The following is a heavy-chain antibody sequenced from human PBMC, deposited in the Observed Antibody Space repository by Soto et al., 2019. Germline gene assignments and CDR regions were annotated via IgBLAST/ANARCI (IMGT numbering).Heavy chain of an antibody. Sequence: GGSLRLSCAASGFSFRYYDMHWVRQRKGKGLEWVSALGAARDPYYVGSVKGRFSVSRDNAQNSLFLQMNNLRVDDTAVYFCAXAYLGRLPRRADYYYAMDVWGRGTTVTVYS. CDR2: LGAARDP. V-gene: IGHV3-13*05. CDR1: GFSFRYYD. D-gene: IGHD1-26*01. J-gene: IGHJ6*02. CDR3: AXAYLGRLPRRADYYYAMDV.